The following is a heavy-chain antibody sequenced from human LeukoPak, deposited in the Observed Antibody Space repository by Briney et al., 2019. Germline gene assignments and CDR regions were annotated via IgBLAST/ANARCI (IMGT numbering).Heavy chain of an antibody. Sequence: ASVKVSCKASGYTFTGYYMHWVRQAPGQGLQWMGWINPGGGGTTYAQNFQGRVTMTRDTSISTVYMELSRLRSDDTAVYYCARDFGGSGSAGDYWGLGTLVTVSS. J-gene: IGHJ4*02. D-gene: IGHD1-26*01. CDR3: ARDFGGSGSAGDY. CDR1: GYTFTGYY. V-gene: IGHV1-2*02. CDR2: INPGGGGT.